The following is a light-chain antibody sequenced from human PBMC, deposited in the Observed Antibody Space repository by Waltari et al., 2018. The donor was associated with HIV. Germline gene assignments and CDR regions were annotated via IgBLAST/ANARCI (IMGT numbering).Light chain of an antibody. V-gene: IGKV1-39*01. CDR2: NGN. J-gene: IGKJ1*01. CDR3: QQSYSTLWT. CDR1: HSISTY. Sequence: DIQMTQSPSSLSASVGDRVTISCRASHSISTYLNWYQQKPGRAPKLLIYNGNILQGGVPSRFSGSGSGTAFTLSISSLQPEDFGTYYCQQSYSTLWTFGPGTKV.